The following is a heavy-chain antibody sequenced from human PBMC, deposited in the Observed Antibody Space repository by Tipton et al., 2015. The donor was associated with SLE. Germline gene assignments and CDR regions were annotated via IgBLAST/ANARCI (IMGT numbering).Heavy chain of an antibody. CDR3: ARDEGYCSGGSCYSSAFDI. V-gene: IGHV4-34*01. Sequence: LRLSCAVYGGSFSGYYWSWIRQPPGKGLEWIGEINHSGSTNYNPSLKSRVIISVDTSKNQFSLKLSSVTAADTAVYYCARDEGYCSGGSCYSSAFDIWGQGTMVTVSS. D-gene: IGHD2-15*01. J-gene: IGHJ3*02. CDR2: INHSGST. CDR1: GGSFSGYY.